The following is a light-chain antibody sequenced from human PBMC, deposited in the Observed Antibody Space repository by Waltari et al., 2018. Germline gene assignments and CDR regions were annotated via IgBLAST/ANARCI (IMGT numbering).Light chain of an antibody. CDR3: QQYKNSPT. Sequence: DIQMTQSPSSLSASVGGRVTITCRASQDINKYLAWFQQKPGKAPKSLIYAASNLQSGVPSRFRGSGSGTDFTLTINNLQPEDFALYYCQQYKNSPTFGGGTKVEI. CDR2: AAS. CDR1: QDINKY. J-gene: IGKJ4*01. V-gene: IGKV1-16*01.